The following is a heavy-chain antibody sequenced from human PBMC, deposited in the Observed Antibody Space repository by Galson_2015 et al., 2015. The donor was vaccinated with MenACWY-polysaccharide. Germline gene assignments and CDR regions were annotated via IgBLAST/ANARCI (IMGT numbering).Heavy chain of an antibody. CDR2: INTNTGNP. CDR3: ARDPKQKPTTVPAGRFDY. J-gene: IGHJ4*02. D-gene: IGHD4-17*01. V-gene: IGHV7-4-1*02. Sequence: SVKVSCKASGYTFTSYAMSWVRQAPGQGLEWMGGINTNTGNPTYAQGFTGRFVFSLDASVTTAYLQISGLKAEDTAVYYCARDPKQKPTTVPAGRFDYWGQGTLVTVSS. CDR1: GYTFTSYA.